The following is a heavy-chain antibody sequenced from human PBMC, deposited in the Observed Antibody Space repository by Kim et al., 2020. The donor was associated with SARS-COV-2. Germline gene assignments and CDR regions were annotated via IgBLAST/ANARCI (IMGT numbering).Heavy chain of an antibody. CDR1: GFTFSSYA. Sequence: GGSLRLSCAASGFTFSSYAMHWVRQAPGKGLEWVAVISYDGSNKYYADSVKGRFTISRDNSKNTLYLQMNSLRAEDTAVYYCARAKLTYYDFWSGAPNWFDPWGQGTLVTVSS. CDR2: ISYDGSNK. J-gene: IGHJ5*02. D-gene: IGHD3-3*01. V-gene: IGHV3-30-3*01. CDR3: ARAKLTYYDFWSGAPNWFDP.